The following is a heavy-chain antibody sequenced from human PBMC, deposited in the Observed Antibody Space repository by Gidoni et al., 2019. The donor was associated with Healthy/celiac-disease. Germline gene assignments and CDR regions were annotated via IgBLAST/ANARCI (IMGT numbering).Heavy chain of an antibody. CDR1: GFPFSSYA. J-gene: IGHJ6*03. V-gene: IGHV3-23*01. Sequence: EVQLLESGGGLVQPGGSLRLSCAAAGFPFSSYAMSWVRQAPGKGLEWVSAISGSGGSTYYADSVKGRFTISRDNSKNTLYLQMNSLRAEDTAVYYCAKEPSLYSGYYMDVWGKGTTVTVSS. CDR2: ISGSGGST. D-gene: IGHD5-12*01. CDR3: AKEPSLYSGYYMDV.